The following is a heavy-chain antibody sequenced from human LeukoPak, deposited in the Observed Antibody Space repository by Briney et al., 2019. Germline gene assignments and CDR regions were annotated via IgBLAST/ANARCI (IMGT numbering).Heavy chain of an antibody. Sequence: PGGSLRLSCAASGFTFSSYAMSWVRQAPGKGLEWVSAISGSGGSTYYADSVKGRFTISRDNSKNTLYLQINSLRAEDTTVYYCAKSPGLFGSVRVKYYFDYGARGTRVTVSS. CDR2: ISGSGGST. V-gene: IGHV3-23*01. D-gene: IGHD3-3*01. CDR3: AKSPGLFGSVRVKYYFDY. CDR1: GFTFSSYA. J-gene: IGHJ4*02.